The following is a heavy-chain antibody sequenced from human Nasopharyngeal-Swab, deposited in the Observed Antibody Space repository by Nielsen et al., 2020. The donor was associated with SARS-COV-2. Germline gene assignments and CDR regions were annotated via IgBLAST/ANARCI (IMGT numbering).Heavy chain of an antibody. D-gene: IGHD2-15*01. J-gene: IGHJ4*02. CDR1: GFTFSTYW. V-gene: IGHV3-74*01. Sequence: GESLKISCAASGFTFSTYWMHWVRQVPGKGLVWVSRINGDGSSTFYAGSVRGRFTISRDNAKNTLYLQMNSLRAEDTAVYYCARDCGSGGSCYPHWGQGTLVTVSS. CDR2: INGDGSST. CDR3: ARDCGSGGSCYPH.